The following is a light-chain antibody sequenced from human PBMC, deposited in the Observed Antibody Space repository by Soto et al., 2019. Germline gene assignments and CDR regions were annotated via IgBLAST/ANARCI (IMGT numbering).Light chain of an antibody. Sequence: DIQMTHSPSTLSASVGDRVTITCRASQSIGSWLAWYQQISGRAPNLLIYDASSLQSGVPSRFSGSGSGTDFTLTISSLQPEDFATYYCQQSYSTPQTFGQGTKVDNK. CDR2: DAS. J-gene: IGKJ1*01. CDR1: QSIGSW. CDR3: QQSYSTPQT. V-gene: IGKV1-39*01.